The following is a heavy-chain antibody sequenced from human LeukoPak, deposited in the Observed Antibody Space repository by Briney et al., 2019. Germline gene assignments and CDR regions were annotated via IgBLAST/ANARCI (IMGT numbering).Heavy chain of an antibody. CDR2: IYYTGST. CDR3: ARHDAWPGGFDI. J-gene: IGHJ3*02. Sequence: SETLSLTCTVSGGSISSYYWSWIRQPPGKGLEWIGYIYYTGSTNYNPSLKSRVTISINTSKNQFSLKMRSVTAADTAVYYCARHDAWPGGFDIWGQGTMVTVSS. V-gene: IGHV4-59*08. D-gene: IGHD1-14*01. CDR1: GGSISSYY.